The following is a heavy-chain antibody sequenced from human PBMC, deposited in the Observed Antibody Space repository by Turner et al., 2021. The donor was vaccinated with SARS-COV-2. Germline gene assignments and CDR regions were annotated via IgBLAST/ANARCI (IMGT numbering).Heavy chain of an antibody. J-gene: IGHJ4*02. CDR2: IYFTGSA. CDR1: GYSLSGLVHY. CDR3: ARQAETAEIPAAYFDH. D-gene: IGHD2-2*01. V-gene: IGHV4-39*01. Sequence: QLQLQGSGPGLAKSSRTLPLTCTGSGYSLSGLVHYGAWTRHPPGTGRDWGWIRQPPGKGLEWVGNIYFTGSANYNPSLRSRATILVDTSKNQFSLTLTSVTAADTAVYFCARQAETAEIPAAYFDHWCQGTLLTVSS.